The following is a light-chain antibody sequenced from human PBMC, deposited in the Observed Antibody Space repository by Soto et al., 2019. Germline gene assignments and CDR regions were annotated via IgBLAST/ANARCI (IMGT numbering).Light chain of an antibody. CDR2: DVS. Sequence: QSVLTQPRSVSGSPGQSVTISCTGTSSDVGNYNYVSWYQQYPGKAPKLIIYDVSKRPSGVPDRFSGSKSGNTASLTISGLQAEDEAAYYCSSYAGSYVFGTGTKVTVL. CDR1: SSDVGNYNY. J-gene: IGLJ1*01. V-gene: IGLV2-11*01. CDR3: SSYAGSYV.